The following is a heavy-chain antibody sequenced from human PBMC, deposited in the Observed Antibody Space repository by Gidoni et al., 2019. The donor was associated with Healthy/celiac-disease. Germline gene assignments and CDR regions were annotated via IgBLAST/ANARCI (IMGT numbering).Heavy chain of an antibody. Sequence: EVQLLESGGGLVQPGGSLRLSCAASGFTFSSYAMSWVRQAPGKGLAWVSAISGSVGSTYYAASVKGRFTISRDNSKNTLYLQMNSLRAEDTAVYYCAKGSASGYDYGYWGQGTLVTVSS. CDR2: ISGSVGST. D-gene: IGHD5-12*01. CDR3: AKGSASGYDYGY. V-gene: IGHV3-23*01. CDR1: GFTFSSYA. J-gene: IGHJ4*02.